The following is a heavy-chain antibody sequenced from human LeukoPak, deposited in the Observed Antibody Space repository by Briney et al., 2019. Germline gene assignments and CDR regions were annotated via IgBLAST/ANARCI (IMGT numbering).Heavy chain of an antibody. Sequence: GGSLRLSCAASGFTFSSYAMTWVRQAPGKGLEWVSGISGSADSTYYADSVKGRLTISRDNSKNTLYLQMNSLRAEDTAVYYCTTSHTFRGVIRGYWGQGTLVTVSS. CDR3: TTSHTFRGVIRGY. CDR1: GFTFSSYA. CDR2: ISGSADST. D-gene: IGHD3-16*01. J-gene: IGHJ4*02. V-gene: IGHV3-23*01.